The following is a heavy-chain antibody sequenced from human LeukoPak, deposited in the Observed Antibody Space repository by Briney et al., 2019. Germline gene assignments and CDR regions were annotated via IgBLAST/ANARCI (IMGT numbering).Heavy chain of an antibody. V-gene: IGHV3-13*04. CDR1: GFTFSSYD. J-gene: IGHJ5*02. Sequence: GGSLRLSCAASGFTFSSYDMHWVRQGTGKGLEWVSAIGTAGDTYYPGSVKGRFTTSRENAKNSLYLQMNSLRAEDTAVYYCARGTLRFFARWGQGTLVTVSS. CDR2: IGTAGDT. D-gene: IGHD3-16*01. CDR3: ARGTLRFFAR.